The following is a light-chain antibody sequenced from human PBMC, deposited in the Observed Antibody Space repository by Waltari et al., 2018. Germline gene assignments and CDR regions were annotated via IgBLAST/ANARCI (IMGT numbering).Light chain of an antibody. Sequence: NFMLTQSHSVSESPGKTVTISCTRSSGSIAGNYVQWYQQRPGSAPPTMIYEHNQRPSGVPDRFSASIDSSSNSASLTISGLTTEDEADYYCQSYDATNHWVFGGGTKLTVL. J-gene: IGLJ3*02. CDR3: QSYDATNHWV. V-gene: IGLV6-57*03. CDR2: EHN. CDR1: SGSIAGNY.